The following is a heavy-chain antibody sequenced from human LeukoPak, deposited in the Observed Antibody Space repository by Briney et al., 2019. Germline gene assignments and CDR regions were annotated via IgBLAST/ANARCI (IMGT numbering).Heavy chain of an antibody. CDR2: IYPGDSDT. Sequence: GESPKISCKGSGYSFTTNWIAWVRQMPGKGLEWMGIIYPGDSDTRYSPSFQGQVTISADKSISTAYLQWSSLKASDTAMYYCARRGYDSEYFDYWGQGTLVSVSS. CDR1: GYSFTTNW. V-gene: IGHV5-51*01. CDR3: ARRGYDSEYFDY. D-gene: IGHD5-12*01. J-gene: IGHJ4*02.